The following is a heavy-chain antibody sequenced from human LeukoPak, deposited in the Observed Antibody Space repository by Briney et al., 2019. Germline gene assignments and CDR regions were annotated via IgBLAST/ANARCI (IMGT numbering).Heavy chain of an antibody. CDR2: IKAKIDGGTT. Sequence: PGGSLRLSCAASGITFSNVVMSWVRQAPGKGLEWIGRIKAKIDGGTTAYAAPVNGRFTISRDDSQNMLFLHMNSLETEGAALYYCTASMSRGVTAARNWGQGTLVTVSS. D-gene: IGHD2-21*02. J-gene: IGHJ4*02. CDR3: TASMSRGVTAARN. CDR1: GITFSNVV. V-gene: IGHV3-15*01.